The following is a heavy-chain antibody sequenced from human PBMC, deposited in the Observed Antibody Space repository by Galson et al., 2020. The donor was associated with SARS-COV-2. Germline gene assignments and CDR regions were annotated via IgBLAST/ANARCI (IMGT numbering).Heavy chain of an antibody. CDR1: GGSISSGDYY. J-gene: IGHJ1*01. D-gene: IGHD6-13*01. Sequence: SQTLSLTCTVSGGSISSGDYYWSWIRQPPGKGLEWIAYINYSGGTYYNPSLKSRITISVDTSKSQFSLRLSSVTAADTAVYYCARDLKTAGGLEYFQNWGQGTLVTVSS. CDR3: ARDLKTAGGLEYFQN. CDR2: INYSGGT. V-gene: IGHV4-30-4*01.